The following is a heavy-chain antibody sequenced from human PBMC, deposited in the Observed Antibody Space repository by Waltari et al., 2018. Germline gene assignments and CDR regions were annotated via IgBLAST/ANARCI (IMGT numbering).Heavy chain of an antibody. Sequence: QLQLQESGPGLVKPSETLSLTCTVSGGSISSSSYYWGWIRQPPGKGLEWVAFIWHDGSGKFYGDSLKGRFIISRDNSKNMLYLEMDSLRADDTAVYYCAKDGPVCGGASCSSFDRWGQGTLVTVSS. CDR3: AKDGPVCGGASCSSFDR. V-gene: IGHV4-39*02. CDR1: GGSISSSSYY. CDR2: IWHDGSGK. D-gene: IGHD2-2*01. J-gene: IGHJ4*02.